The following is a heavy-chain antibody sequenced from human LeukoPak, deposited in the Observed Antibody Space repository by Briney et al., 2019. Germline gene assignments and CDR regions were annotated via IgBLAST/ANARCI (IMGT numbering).Heavy chain of an antibody. Sequence: PSQTLSLTCTVSGGSISSGDYYWSWVRQPPGKGLEWIGYIYYSGSTYYNPSLKSRVTISVDTSKNQFSLKLSSVTAADTAVYYCARFSSGWSDAFDIWGQGTMVTLSS. D-gene: IGHD6-19*01. CDR3: ARFSSGWSDAFDI. CDR1: GGSISSGDYY. V-gene: IGHV4-30-4*08. CDR2: IYYSGST. J-gene: IGHJ3*02.